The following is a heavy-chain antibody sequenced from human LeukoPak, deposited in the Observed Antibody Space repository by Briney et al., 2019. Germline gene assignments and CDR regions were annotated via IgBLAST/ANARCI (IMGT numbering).Heavy chain of an antibody. CDR1: GGSISSYY. D-gene: IGHD3/OR15-3a*01. Sequence: SETLSLTCTVSGGSISSYYWSWIRQPAGKGLEWIGRIYASGSTNYNPSLKSRVTISVDTSKNQFSLKLSSVTAADTAVYYCARAGLDYYYYYYMDVWGKGTTVTVSS. CDR2: IYASGST. V-gene: IGHV4-4*07. CDR3: ARAGLDYYYYYYMDV. J-gene: IGHJ6*03.